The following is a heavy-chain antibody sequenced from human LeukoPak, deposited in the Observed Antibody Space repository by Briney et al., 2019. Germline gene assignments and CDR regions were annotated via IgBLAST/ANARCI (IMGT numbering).Heavy chain of an antibody. CDR1: GFTFSSYG. D-gene: IGHD6-19*01. CDR3: ARAGTFGYSSGWYLGY. J-gene: IGHJ4*02. Sequence: GGSLRLSCAASGFTFSSYGMHWVRQAPGKGLEWVAVISYDGSNKYYADSVKGRFTISRDNSKNTLYLQMNSLRAEDTAVYYCARAGTFGYSSGWYLGYWGQGTLVTVSS. CDR2: ISYDGSNK. V-gene: IGHV3-30*03.